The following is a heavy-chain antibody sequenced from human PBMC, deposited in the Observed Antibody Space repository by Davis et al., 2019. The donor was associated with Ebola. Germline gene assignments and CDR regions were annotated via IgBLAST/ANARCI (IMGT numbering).Heavy chain of an antibody. CDR2: ISSSSSYI. V-gene: IGHV3-21*01. J-gene: IGHJ4*02. CDR3: ARDRHYYGSGSYIGY. CDR1: GFTFSSYS. D-gene: IGHD3-10*01. Sequence: GESLKISCAASGFTFSSYSMNWVRQAPGKGLEWVSSISSSSSYIYYADSVKGRFTISRDNAKNSLYLQMNSLRAEDTAVYYCARDRHYYGSGSYIGYWGQGTLVTVSS.